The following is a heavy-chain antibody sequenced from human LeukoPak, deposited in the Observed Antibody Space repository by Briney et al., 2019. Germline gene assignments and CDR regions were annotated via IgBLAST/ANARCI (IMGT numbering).Heavy chain of an antibody. V-gene: IGHV3-23*01. Sequence: GGSLRLSCAASGFTFSSYAMSWVRQAPGKGLEWVSAISGSGGSTYYADSVKGRFTISRDNSKNTLYLQMNSLRAEDTAVYYRAIDVSSGSYYSFDYWGQGTLVTVSS. CDR3: AIDVSSGSYYSFDY. D-gene: IGHD1-26*01. CDR2: ISGSGGST. J-gene: IGHJ4*02. CDR1: GFTFSSYA.